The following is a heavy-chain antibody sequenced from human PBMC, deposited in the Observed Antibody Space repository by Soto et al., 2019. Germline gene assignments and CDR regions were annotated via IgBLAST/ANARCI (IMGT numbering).Heavy chain of an antibody. Sequence: QVQLVQSGAEMKKPGSSVKVSCPSSGGTFNTNAMNWVRQAPGQGPEWMGDISPMFGAANYAPKFQGRVTITADESTGTSYMQLSSLTSEDTALYFCAREVQVHTPAFVYWGQGTLVTVSS. CDR3: AREVQVHTPAFVY. CDR1: GGTFNTNA. D-gene: IGHD3-10*01. J-gene: IGHJ4*02. CDR2: ISPMFGAA. V-gene: IGHV1-69*19.